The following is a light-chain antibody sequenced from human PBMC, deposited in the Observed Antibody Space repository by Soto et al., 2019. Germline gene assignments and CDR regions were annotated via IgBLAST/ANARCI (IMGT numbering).Light chain of an antibody. V-gene: IGKV1-5*01. J-gene: IGKJ1*01. CDR1: QSVDRY. CDR3: QQYRTYS. Sequence: DIQMTQSPSTLSASVGDRVSITCRASQSVDRYLAWYQQKPGKAPHLLIYDASSLESGVPSRFSGNGSGTEFTLTISSLQPGDFATYYCQQYRTYSFGQGSRVAIK. CDR2: DAS.